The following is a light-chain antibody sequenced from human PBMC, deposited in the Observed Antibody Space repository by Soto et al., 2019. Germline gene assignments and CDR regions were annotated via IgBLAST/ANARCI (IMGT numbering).Light chain of an antibody. J-gene: IGKJ1*01. CDR3: QQYNNWPGWT. V-gene: IGKV3-15*01. CDR2: GAS. CDR1: QSVGSH. Sequence: EIVVTHSPATLSVSPGERATLSCRTSQSVGSHVAWYQQKPGQAPRLLIHGASTRATAIPARFSGSGSGTAFTLTVISLQSEDLAVYHCQQYNNWPGWTLGHRAKVDI.